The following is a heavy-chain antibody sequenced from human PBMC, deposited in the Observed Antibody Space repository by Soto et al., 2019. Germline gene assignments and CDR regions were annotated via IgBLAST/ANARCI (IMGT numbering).Heavy chain of an antibody. CDR2: IYPGDSDA. J-gene: IGHJ5*02. V-gene: IGHV5-51*01. CDR3: ARNEDPYCSSTSCYAGGSWFDP. CDR1: GYSFTSYW. D-gene: IGHD2-2*01. Sequence: PGESPKISCKGSGYSFTSYWIGWVRQMPGKGLEWMGIIYPGDSDARYSPSFQGQGTISADKSIRTAYPQWSSLKASDTAMYYCARNEDPYCSSTSCYAGGSWFDPWGQGT.